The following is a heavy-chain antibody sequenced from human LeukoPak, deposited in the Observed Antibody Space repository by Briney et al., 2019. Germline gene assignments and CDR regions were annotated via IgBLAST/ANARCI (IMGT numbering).Heavy chain of an antibody. J-gene: IGHJ6*02. CDR2: ISYDGSNK. CDR1: GFTFSSYA. Sequence: PGRSLRLSCAASGFTFSSYAMHWVRQAPGKGLEWVAVISYDGSNKYYADSVKGRFTISRDTSKNTLYLQMNSLRAEDTAVYYCARGIYIAMTTLDVWGQGTTVTVSS. D-gene: IGHD4-17*01. V-gene: IGHV3-30*04. CDR3: ARGIYIAMTTLDV.